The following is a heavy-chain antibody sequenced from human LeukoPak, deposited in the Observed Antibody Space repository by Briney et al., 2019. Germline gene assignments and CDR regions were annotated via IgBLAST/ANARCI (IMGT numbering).Heavy chain of an antibody. V-gene: IGHV1-69*05. CDR3: ARDPLGKRYYFDY. D-gene: IGHD4-23*01. CDR2: ILPIFGTA. CDR1: GGTFSSYA. J-gene: IGHJ4*02. Sequence: SVKVSFKASGGTFSSYAISWVRQAPGQGLEWMGRILPIFGTANSAQKFQGRVTITTDESTSTAYMELSSLRSEDTAVYYCARDPLGKRYYFDYWGQGTLVTVSS.